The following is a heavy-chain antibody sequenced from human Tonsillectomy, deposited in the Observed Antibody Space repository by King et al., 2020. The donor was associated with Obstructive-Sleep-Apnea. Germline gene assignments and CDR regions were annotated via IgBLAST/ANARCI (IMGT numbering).Heavy chain of an antibody. Sequence: QLQESGPGLVKPTQTLSLTCTASGGFISSGDSYWSCIRQPPGKGLEWIGFIHYSGSTVYNPSLRSRVSISVDTSKNHFSLKLTSVTAADTAVYYCARTFYGSGSYHFDSWGQGTLVTVSS. D-gene: IGHD3-10*01. J-gene: IGHJ4*02. CDR2: IHYSGST. V-gene: IGHV4-30-4*01. CDR1: GGFISSGDSY. CDR3: ARTFYGSGSYHFDS.